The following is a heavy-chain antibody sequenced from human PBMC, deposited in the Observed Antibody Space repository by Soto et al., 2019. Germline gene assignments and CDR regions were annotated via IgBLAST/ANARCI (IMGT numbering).Heavy chain of an antibody. D-gene: IGHD3-22*01. Sequence: EVQLLESGGGLVQPGGSLRLSCAASGFTFSSYAMSWVRQAPGKGMEWVSAISGSGGSTYYADYVKGRFTISRDNSKNTLYLQMNSLRAEDTAVYYCAKVGSPLGLGLFYFDYWGQGTLVTVSS. V-gene: IGHV3-23*01. CDR2: ISGSGGST. J-gene: IGHJ4*02. CDR3: AKVGSPLGLGLFYFDY. CDR1: GFTFSSYA.